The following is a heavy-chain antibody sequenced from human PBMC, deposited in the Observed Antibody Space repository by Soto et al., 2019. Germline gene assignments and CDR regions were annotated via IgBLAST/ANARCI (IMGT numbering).Heavy chain of an antibody. D-gene: IGHD3-22*01. CDR1: GFTFSSYA. Sequence: PGGSLRLSCAASGFTFSSYAMSWVRQAPGKGLEWVSAISGSGGSTYYADSVKGRFTISRDNSKNTLYLQMNSLRAEDTAVYYCAKTGKGGFMIVVPIGAFDIWGQGTMVTVSS. CDR2: ISGSGGST. CDR3: AKTGKGGFMIVVPIGAFDI. V-gene: IGHV3-23*01. J-gene: IGHJ3*02.